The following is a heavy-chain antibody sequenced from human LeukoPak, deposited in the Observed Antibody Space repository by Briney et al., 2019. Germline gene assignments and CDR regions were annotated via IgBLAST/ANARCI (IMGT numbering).Heavy chain of an antibody. V-gene: IGHV3-23*01. CDR1: GFSFRSYA. Sequence: GVLRLSCAAPGFSFRSYAMSWVPQAPGKGLEWVSAISGSGGSTYYADSVKGRFTISRDNSKNTLYLQMTSLRAEDTAVYYCAKDRGSGWPQFDYWGQETLVTVSS. CDR3: AKDRGSGWPQFDY. D-gene: IGHD6-19*01. CDR2: ISGSGGST. J-gene: IGHJ4*02.